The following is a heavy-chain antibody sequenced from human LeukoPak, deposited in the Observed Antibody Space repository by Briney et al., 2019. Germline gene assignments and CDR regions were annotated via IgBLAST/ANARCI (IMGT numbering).Heavy chain of an antibody. CDR2: ISSSGSTI. CDR1: GFTFSSYE. D-gene: IGHD3-22*01. CDR3: ARDSFRYYYDSSGTTDSEYFQH. J-gene: IGHJ1*01. V-gene: IGHV3-48*03. Sequence: GSLSLSCAAPGFTFSSYEMNWVRQAPGKGLEWVSYISSSGSTIYYADSVKGRFTIPRDNAKNSLYLQMNSLRAEDTAVYYCARDSFRYYYDSSGTTDSEYFQHWGQGTLVTVSS.